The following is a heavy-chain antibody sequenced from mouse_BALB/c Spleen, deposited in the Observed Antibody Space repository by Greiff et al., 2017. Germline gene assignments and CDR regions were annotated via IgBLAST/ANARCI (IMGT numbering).Heavy chain of an antibody. J-gene: IGHJ2*01. CDR3: ARGAFYYFDY. CDR2: IYPGDGDT. CDR1: GYTFTSYW. V-gene: IGHV1-87*01. Sequence: VQLQQSGAELSRPGASVKLSCKASGYTFTSYWMQWVKQRPGQGLEWIGAIYPGDGDTRYTQKFKGKATLTADKSSSTAYMQLSSLASEDSAVYYCARGAFYYFDYWGQGTTLTVSS.